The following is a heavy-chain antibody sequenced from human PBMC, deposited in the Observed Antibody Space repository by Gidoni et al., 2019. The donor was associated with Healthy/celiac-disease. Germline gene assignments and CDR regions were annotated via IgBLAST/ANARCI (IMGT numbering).Heavy chain of an antibody. J-gene: IGHJ4*02. CDR1: GGTFSSYA. CDR2: NIPIFGTA. CDR3: ASGRYDSSGLNPFDY. V-gene: IGHV1-69*01. D-gene: IGHD3-22*01. Sequence: QVQLVQSGAEVKKHGSSVKVSCKASGGTFSSYAISWVRQAPGQGLGWMGGNIPIFGTANDAQKFQGRVTITADESTSTAYMELSSLRSEDTAVYYCASGRYDSSGLNPFDYWGQGTLVTVSS.